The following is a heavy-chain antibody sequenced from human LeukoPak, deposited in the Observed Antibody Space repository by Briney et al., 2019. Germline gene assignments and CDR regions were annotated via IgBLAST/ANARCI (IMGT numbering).Heavy chain of an antibody. CDR3: ARGHITMINKHFDY. D-gene: IGHD3-22*01. CDR1: GGSISSYY. CDR2: IYTSGST. Sequence: TSETLSLTCTVSGGSISSYYWSWIRQPAGKGLEWIGRIYTSGSTNYNPSLKSRVTMSVDTSKNQFSLKLSSVTAADTAVYYCARGHITMINKHFDYWGQGTLVTVSS. V-gene: IGHV4-4*07. J-gene: IGHJ4*02.